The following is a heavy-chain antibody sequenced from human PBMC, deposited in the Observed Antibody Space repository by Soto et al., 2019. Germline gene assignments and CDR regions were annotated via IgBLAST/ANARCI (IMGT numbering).Heavy chain of an antibody. CDR3: ARSYYYDSSGYYKAFDY. J-gene: IGHJ4*02. D-gene: IGHD3-22*01. Sequence: ASVKVSCKASGYTFTGYYMHWVRQAPGQGLEWMGWINPNSGGTNYAQKFQGWVTMTRDTSISTAYMELSRLRSDDTAVYYCARSYYYDSSGYYKAFDYWGQGTLVTVSS. CDR1: GYTFTGYY. CDR2: INPNSGGT. V-gene: IGHV1-2*04.